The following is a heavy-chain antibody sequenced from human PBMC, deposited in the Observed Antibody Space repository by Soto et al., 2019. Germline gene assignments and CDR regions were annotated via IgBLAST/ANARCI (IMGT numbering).Heavy chain of an antibody. Sequence: QVQLQQWGAGLLKPSETLSLTCAVYGGSFSGYYWSWIRQPPGKGLEWIGEINHSGSTNYNPSLKSRVTISVDTSKNQFSLKLSSVTAADTAVYHCAAGDFWSGYHAGWFDPWGQGTLVTVSS. D-gene: IGHD3-3*01. CDR3: AAGDFWSGYHAGWFDP. J-gene: IGHJ5*02. CDR1: GGSFSGYY. V-gene: IGHV4-34*01. CDR2: INHSGST.